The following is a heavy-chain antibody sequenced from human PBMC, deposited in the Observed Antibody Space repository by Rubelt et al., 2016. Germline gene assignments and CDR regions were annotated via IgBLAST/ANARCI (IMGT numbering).Heavy chain of an antibody. CDR3: ARRYISSGYFDY. CDR2: ISYSGST. D-gene: IGHD6-6*01. V-gene: IGHV4-59*12. CDR1: GGSISSYY. J-gene: IGHJ4*02. Sequence: QVQLQESGPRLVKPSGTLSLTCSVSGGSISSYYWSWLRQPRGKGLDWIGYISYSGSTNYNPSLKSRVTIFVDTSKNQFSLILSSVTAADTAVYYCARRYISSGYFDYWGQGTLVTVSS.